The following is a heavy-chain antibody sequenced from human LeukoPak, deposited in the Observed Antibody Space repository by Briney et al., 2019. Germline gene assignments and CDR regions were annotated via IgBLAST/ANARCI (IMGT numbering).Heavy chain of an antibody. CDR1: GFTFSSYA. CDR2: ISYDGSNK. Sequence: GGSLRLSCAASGFTFSSYAMHWVRQAPGKGLEWVAVISYDGSNKYYADSVKGRFTISRDNSKNTLYLQMNSLRAEDTAVYYCASTTVVRSHYYYYYGMDVWGQGTTVTVSS. J-gene: IGHJ6*02. V-gene: IGHV3-30-3*01. CDR3: ASTTVVRSHYYYYYGMDV. D-gene: IGHD4-23*01.